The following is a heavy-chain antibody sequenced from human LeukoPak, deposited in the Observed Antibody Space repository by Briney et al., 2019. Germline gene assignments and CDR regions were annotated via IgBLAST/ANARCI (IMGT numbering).Heavy chain of an antibody. CDR1: GGSISSSSYY. Sequence: SETLSLTRTVSGGSISSSSYYWGWIRQPPGKGLEWIGSIYYSGSTYYNPSLKSRVTISVDTSKNQFSLKLSSVTAADTAVYYCARRNYYDSSGYYFDYWGQGTLVTVSS. J-gene: IGHJ4*02. CDR3: ARRNYYDSSGYYFDY. D-gene: IGHD3-22*01. V-gene: IGHV4-39*01. CDR2: IYYSGST.